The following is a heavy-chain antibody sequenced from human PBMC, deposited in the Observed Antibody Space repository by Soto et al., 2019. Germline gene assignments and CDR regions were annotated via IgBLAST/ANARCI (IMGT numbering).Heavy chain of an antibody. CDR1: GYTFTSYA. CDR2: INAGNGNT. D-gene: IGHD2-2*01. V-gene: IGHV1-3*01. CDR3: ARVGGKGYCSSTSCWDFDY. J-gene: IGHJ4*02. Sequence: QVQLVQSGAEVKKPGSSVKVSCKASGYTFTSYAMHWVRQAPGQRLEWMGWINAGNGNTKYSQKFQGRVTITRDTSASTAYMELSSLRSEDTAVYYCARVGGKGYCSSTSCWDFDYWGQGTLVTVSS.